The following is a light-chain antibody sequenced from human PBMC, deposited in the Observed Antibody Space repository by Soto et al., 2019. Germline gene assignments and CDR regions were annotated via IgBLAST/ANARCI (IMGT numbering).Light chain of an antibody. CDR3: CSYAGSSTLYV. CDR1: SSDVGSYNL. Sequence: QSVLTQPASVSGSPGQSITISCTGTSSDVGSYNLVSWYQQHPGKAPKLMIYEGSKRPSGVSNRFSGSKSGNTASLTISGLQAEHEADYYCCSYAGSSTLYVFGTGTKLTVL. J-gene: IGLJ1*01. CDR2: EGS. V-gene: IGLV2-23*01.